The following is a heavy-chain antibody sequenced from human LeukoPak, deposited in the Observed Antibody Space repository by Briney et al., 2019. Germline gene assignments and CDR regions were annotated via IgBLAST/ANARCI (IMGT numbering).Heavy chain of an antibody. CDR1: GGSISSGGYY. V-gene: IGHV4-30-2*01. Sequence: SQTLSLTCTVSGGSISSGGYYWSWIRQPPGKGLEWIGYIYHSGSTYYNPSLKSRVTISVDRSKNQFSLKLSSVTAADTAVYYCARGDILGVSSTSDFDYWGQGTLVTVSS. J-gene: IGHJ4*02. CDR3: ARGDILGVSSTSDFDY. D-gene: IGHD2-2*01. CDR2: IYHSGST.